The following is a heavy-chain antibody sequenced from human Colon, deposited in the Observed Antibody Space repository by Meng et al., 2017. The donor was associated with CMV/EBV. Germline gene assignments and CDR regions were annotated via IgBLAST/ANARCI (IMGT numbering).Heavy chain of an antibody. CDR1: GGSFSGYY. CDR3: ARGRNWFDP. V-gene: IGHV4-34*01. J-gene: IGHJ5*02. Sequence: LSLTCAVYGGSFSGYYWSWIRQPPGKGLEWIGHMYYGGSTKYNPSLESRLTMSVDTSKNQFSLKLSAVTAADTAVYYCARGRNWFDPWGRGTLVTVSS. CDR2: MYYGGST.